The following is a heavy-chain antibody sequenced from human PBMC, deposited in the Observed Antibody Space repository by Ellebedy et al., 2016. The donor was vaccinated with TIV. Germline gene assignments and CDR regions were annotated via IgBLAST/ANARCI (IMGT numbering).Heavy chain of an antibody. V-gene: IGHV3-7*01. CDR1: GFTFSSYW. CDR2: IKQDGSEK. J-gene: IGHJ5*02. Sequence: GESLKISXAASGFTFSSYWMSWVRQAPGKGLEWVANIKQDGSEKYYVDSVKGRFTISRDNAKNSLYLQMNSLRAEDTAVYYCARGPPRIAAAGTVWFDPWGQGTLVTVSS. CDR3: ARGPPRIAAAGTVWFDP. D-gene: IGHD6-13*01.